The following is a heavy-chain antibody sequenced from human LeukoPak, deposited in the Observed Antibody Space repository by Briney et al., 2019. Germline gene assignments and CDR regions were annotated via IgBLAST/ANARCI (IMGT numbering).Heavy chain of an antibody. V-gene: IGHV3-21*01. Sequence: KPGGSLRLSCAASGFTFSRYSVHWVRQAPGKGLEWVSSTSRDSSSIHYADSVKGRFTISRDNAKNSLYLQMNSLRAEGTAVYYCARLGDDFWSGYGGWFDPWGQGTLVTVSS. CDR2: TSRDSSSI. J-gene: IGHJ5*02. D-gene: IGHD3-3*01. CDR3: ARLGDDFWSGYGGWFDP. CDR1: GFTFSRYS.